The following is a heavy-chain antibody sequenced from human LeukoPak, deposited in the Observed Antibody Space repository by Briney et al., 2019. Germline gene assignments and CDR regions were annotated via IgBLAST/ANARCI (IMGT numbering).Heavy chain of an antibody. CDR1: GGSISSSSYY. CDR2: VYYSGST. Sequence: SETLSFTCTVSGGSISSSSYYWGWIRQPPGKGLEWIGSVYYSGSTYYNPSLKSRVTISVDTSKNQFSLKLSSVTAADTAVYYCARHSKGWFDPWGQGTLVIVSS. V-gene: IGHV4-39*01. J-gene: IGHJ5*02. CDR3: ARHSKGWFDP.